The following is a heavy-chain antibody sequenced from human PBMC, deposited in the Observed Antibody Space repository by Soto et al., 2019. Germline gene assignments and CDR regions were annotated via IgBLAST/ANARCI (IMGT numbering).Heavy chain of an antibody. D-gene: IGHD1-1*01. CDR1: GYSVSSNGAA. Sequence: SQTLSLTCAISGYSVSSNGAAWNLIRPSPSRGLQWLGRTYYRSTWNNDYAVSVKSRITINPDTSKNQFSLQLNSVTPEDTAVYYCARGHAGTMDVWGQGNTVTAP. CDR3: ARGHAGTMDV. CDR2: TYYRSTWNN. V-gene: IGHV6-1*01. J-gene: IGHJ6*02.